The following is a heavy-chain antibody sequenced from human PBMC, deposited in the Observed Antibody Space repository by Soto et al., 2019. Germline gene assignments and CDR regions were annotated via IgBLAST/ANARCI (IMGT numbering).Heavy chain of an antibody. J-gene: IGHJ4*02. CDR1: GYRFSSSW. V-gene: IGHV5-51*01. Sequence: GESLKISGQGTGYRFSSSWIGWVRQKPGKGLEWLGNVYPIDSDVRYSPAFEGQVTISAXXXIXXAXXQXLNLXAPDTPIYCCTKAATSHFDSWGQGTRVAVSS. CDR2: VYPIDSDV. CDR3: TKAATSHFDS. D-gene: IGHD6-25*01.